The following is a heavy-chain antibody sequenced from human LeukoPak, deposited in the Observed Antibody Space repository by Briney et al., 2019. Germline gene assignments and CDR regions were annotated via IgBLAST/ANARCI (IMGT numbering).Heavy chain of an antibody. D-gene: IGHD5-18*01. J-gene: IGHJ4*02. CDR1: GGSISSYY. V-gene: IGHV4-34*01. CDR3: ARRLRGYSYGYMGYYFDY. Sequence: SETLSLTCTVSGGSISSYYWSWIRQPPGKGLEWIGEINHSGSTNYNPSLKSRVTISVDTSKNQFSLKLSSVTAADTAVYYCARRLRGYSYGYMGYYFDYWGQGTLVTVSS. CDR2: INHSGST.